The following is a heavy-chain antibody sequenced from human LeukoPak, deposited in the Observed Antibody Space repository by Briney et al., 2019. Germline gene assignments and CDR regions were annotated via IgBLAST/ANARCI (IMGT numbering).Heavy chain of an antibody. CDR2: INHSGST. V-gene: IGHV4-34*01. J-gene: IGHJ4*02. CDR3: ARATMVRGVSY. CDR1: GGSFRDYF. D-gene: IGHD3-10*01. Sequence: KPSETLSHTCAVYGGSFRDYFWSWIRQPPGKGLEWIGEINHSGSTNYNPSLKSRVTISVDTSKNQFSLKLASVTAADTAVYYCARATMVRGVSYWGQGILVTVSS.